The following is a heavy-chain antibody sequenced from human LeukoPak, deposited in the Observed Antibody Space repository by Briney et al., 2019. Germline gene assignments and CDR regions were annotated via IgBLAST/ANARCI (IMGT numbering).Heavy chain of an antibody. CDR1: GFTFSSYG. J-gene: IGHJ4*02. D-gene: IGHD5-24*01. Sequence: GGSLRLSCAASGFTFSSYGMHWVRQAPGKGLEWVAVISYDGSNKYYADSVKGRFTISRDNSKNTLYLQMNSLRAEDTAVYYCAKTQGWLQTVFDYWGQGTLVTVSS. V-gene: IGHV3-30*18. CDR2: ISYDGSNK. CDR3: AKTQGWLQTVFDY.